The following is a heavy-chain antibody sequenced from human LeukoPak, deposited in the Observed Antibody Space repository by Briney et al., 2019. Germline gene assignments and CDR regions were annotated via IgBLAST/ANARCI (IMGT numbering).Heavy chain of an antibody. V-gene: IGHV3-48*03. D-gene: IGHD1-26*01. CDR2: IRSSGSTM. Sequence: GGSLRLSCAASGFTFSSCEMNWVRQAPGKGWEWGSDIRSSGSTMYYADSVKGRFTISRDNAKNSLYLQMNSLRAEDTAVYCCARDYLTVGATYYFDYWGQGTLVTVSS. CDR1: GFTFSSCE. CDR3: ARDYLTVGATYYFDY. J-gene: IGHJ4*01.